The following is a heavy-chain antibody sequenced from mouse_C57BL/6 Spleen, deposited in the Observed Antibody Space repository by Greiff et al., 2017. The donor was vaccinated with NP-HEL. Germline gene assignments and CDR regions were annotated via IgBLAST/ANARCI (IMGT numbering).Heavy chain of an antibody. CDR3: ARNPMDY. CDR1: GYAFSSSW. V-gene: IGHV1-82*01. CDR2: IYPGDGDT. J-gene: IGHJ4*01. Sequence: VQLQQSGPELVKPGASVKISCKASGYAFSSSWMNWVKQRPGKGLEWIGRIYPGDGDTNYNGKFKGKATLTADKSCSTAYMQLSSLTSEDSAVYFCARNPMDYWGQGTSVTVSS.